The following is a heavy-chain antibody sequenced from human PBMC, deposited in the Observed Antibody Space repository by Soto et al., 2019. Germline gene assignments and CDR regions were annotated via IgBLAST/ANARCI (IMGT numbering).Heavy chain of an antibody. CDR2: IYYSGST. Sequence: QLQLQESGPGLMKPSETLSLTCTVSGGSISSSSYYWGWIRQPPGKGLEWLGNIYYSGSTYYTPSLKSLVTISVDTSKNQFSLKLSSVTAADTAVYYCARRYSYYGSGSEDAFHIWGQGTMVTVSS. CDR3: ARRYSYYGSGSEDAFHI. V-gene: IGHV4-39*01. CDR1: GGSISSSSYY. D-gene: IGHD3-10*01. J-gene: IGHJ3*02.